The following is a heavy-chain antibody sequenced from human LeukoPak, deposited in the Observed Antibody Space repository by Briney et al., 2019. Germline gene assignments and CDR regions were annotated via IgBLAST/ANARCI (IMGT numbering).Heavy chain of an antibody. Sequence: GASVKVSCKASGYTFTSYDINWVRQATGQGLEWMGWIGAYNGNTNYAQKLQGRVTMTTDTSTSTAYMELRSLRSDDTAVYYCARDSGDYFDYWGQGTLVTVSS. CDR2: IGAYNGNT. CDR3: ARDSGDYFDY. V-gene: IGHV1-18*01. J-gene: IGHJ4*02. CDR1: GYTFTSYD.